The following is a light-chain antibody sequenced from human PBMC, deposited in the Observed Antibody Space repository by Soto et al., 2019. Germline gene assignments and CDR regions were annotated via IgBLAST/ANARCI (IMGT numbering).Light chain of an antibody. J-gene: IGKJ4*01. CDR1: QSISRY. CDR2: AAS. CDR3: QQSYSTLLT. V-gene: IGKV1-39*01. Sequence: DIQMTQSPSSLSASVGDRATITCRASQSISRYLNWYQQKPGKAPKLLIYAASSLQGGVPSRFSGSGSGTDFTLTISSLQPEDCATYYCQQSYSTLLTFGGGTKVDIK.